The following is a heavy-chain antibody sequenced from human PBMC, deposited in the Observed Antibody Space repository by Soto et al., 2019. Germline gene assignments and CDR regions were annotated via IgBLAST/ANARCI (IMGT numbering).Heavy chain of an antibody. V-gene: IGHV1-18*01. D-gene: IGHD3-9*01. CDR2: ISAYNGNT. CDR1: GYTFTSYG. Sequence: ASVKVSCKASGYTFTSYGISWVRQAPGQGLEWMGWISAYNGNTNYAQKLQGRVTMTTDTSTSTAYMELRSLRSDDTAVYYCARVLLTLDWFDSIDIWGQGTMVTVSS. CDR3: ARVLLTLDWFDSIDI. J-gene: IGHJ3*02.